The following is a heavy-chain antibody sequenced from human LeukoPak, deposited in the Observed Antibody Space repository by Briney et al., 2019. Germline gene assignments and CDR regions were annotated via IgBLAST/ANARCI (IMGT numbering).Heavy chain of an antibody. V-gene: IGHV4-61*02. CDR2: IYTSGST. CDR3: ARDHSITQFDY. J-gene: IGHJ4*02. Sequence: SETLSLTCTVSGGSISSGSYYWSWIRQPAGKGLEWIGRIYTSGSTNYNPSLKSRVTISVDTSKNQLSLKLSSVTAADTAVYYCARDHSITQFDYWGQGTLVTVSS. D-gene: IGHD2-15*01. CDR1: GGSISSGSYY.